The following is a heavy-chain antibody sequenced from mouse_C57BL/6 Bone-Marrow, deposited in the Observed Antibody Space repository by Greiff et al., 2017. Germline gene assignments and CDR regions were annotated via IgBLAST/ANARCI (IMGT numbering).Heavy chain of an antibody. CDR3: AREIPDYGSSFYYAMDY. D-gene: IGHD1-1*01. Sequence: EVHLVESGGGLVKPGGSLKLSCAASGFTFSSYAMSWVRQTPEKRLEWVATISDGGSYTYYPDNVKGRFTISRDNATNNLYLQMSHLKSEDTAMYYCAREIPDYGSSFYYAMDYWGQGTSVTVSS. CDR1: GFTFSSYA. V-gene: IGHV5-4*01. CDR2: ISDGGSYT. J-gene: IGHJ4*01.